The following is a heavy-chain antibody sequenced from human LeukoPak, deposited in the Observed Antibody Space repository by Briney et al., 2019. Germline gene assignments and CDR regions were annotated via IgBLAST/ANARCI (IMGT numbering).Heavy chain of an antibody. CDR3: AKDANYYDSSGYLIPFAY. CDR1: GFTFSRFA. Sequence: PGGSRRLSCSASGFTFSRFAMTWVRQLPGRGLEWVSSISGNGHQTYYADSVKGRFSVSRDNSKNILYLQMDSLRADDSALYYCAKDANYYDSSGYLIPFAYWGQGTLVTVSS. CDR2: ISGNGHQT. J-gene: IGHJ4*02. D-gene: IGHD3-22*01. V-gene: IGHV3-23*01.